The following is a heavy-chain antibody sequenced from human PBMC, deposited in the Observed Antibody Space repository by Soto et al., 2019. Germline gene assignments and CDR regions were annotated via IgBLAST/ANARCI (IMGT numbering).Heavy chain of an antibody. J-gene: IGHJ4*02. CDR1: GYSFTSYW. CDR3: ARRRNCSGASFYDFDN. CDR2: IDPSDSYT. V-gene: IGHV5-10-1*01. Sequence: LGESLKISCKGSGYSFTSYWISWVRQMPGKGLEWMGRIDPSDSYTNYSPSFQGHVTTSADKSISTAYLQWSSLKASDTAMYYCARRRNCSGASFYDFDNLCQETLLTISS. D-gene: IGHD2-15*01.